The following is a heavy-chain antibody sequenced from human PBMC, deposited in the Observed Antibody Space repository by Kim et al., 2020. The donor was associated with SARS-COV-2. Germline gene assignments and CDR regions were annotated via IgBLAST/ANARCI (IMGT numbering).Heavy chain of an antibody. D-gene: IGHD3-16*02. CDR3: ARVGYDYVWGSYRDYYYYYGMDV. CDR2: ISSSSSYT. V-gene: IGHV3-11*05. Sequence: GGSLRLSCAASGFTFSDYYMSWIRQAPGKGLEWVSYISSSSSYTNYADSVKGRFTISRDNAKKSLYLQMNSLRAEDTAVYYCARVGYDYVWGSYRDYYYYYGMDVWGQGNTVTVSS. J-gene: IGHJ6*02. CDR1: GFTFSDYY.